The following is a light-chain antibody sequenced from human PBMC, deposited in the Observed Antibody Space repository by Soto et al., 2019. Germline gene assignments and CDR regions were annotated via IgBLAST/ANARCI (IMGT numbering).Light chain of an antibody. CDR1: SSDVGGYNS. V-gene: IGLV2-14*01. CDR2: DVT. CDR3: TSYTSSSTTV. Sequence: QPVLTQPASVSGSPGQSITISCTGTSSDVGGYNSVSWYRQYPGKAPKLIIFDVTDRPSGISTRFSGSKSGITASLTISGLQAEDEAVFYCTSYTSSSTTVFGTGTKVTVL. J-gene: IGLJ1*01.